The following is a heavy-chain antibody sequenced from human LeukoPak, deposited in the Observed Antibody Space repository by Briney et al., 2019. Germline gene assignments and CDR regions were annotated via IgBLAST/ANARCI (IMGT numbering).Heavy chain of an antibody. CDR2: IKHDGSEKQDGSEK. V-gene: IGHV3-7*01. D-gene: IGHD1-26*01. CDR1: GFTFSQYW. J-gene: IGHJ6*03. Sequence: GGSLRLSCAASGFTFSQYWMSWVRQAPGKGLEWVANIKHDGSEKQDGSEKNYVDSVKGRFTISRDNAKNSLYLQMNSLRAEDTAVYYCARPGRGADSFYFYMDVWGKGTTVTVSS. CDR3: ARPGRGADSFYFYMDV.